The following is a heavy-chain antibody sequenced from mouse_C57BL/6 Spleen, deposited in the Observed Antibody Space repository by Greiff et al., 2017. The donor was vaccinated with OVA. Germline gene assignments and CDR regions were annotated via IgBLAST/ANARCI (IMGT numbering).Heavy chain of an antibody. CDR3: ARDAYGTPWFAY. Sequence: VQLQQSGPGLVKPSQSLSLTCSVTGYSITSGYYWNWIRQFPGNKLEWMGYISYDGSNNYNPSLKNRISITRDTSKNQFFLKLTSVTTEDTATYYCARDAYGTPWFAYWGQGTLVTVSA. D-gene: IGHD1-1*01. CDR1: GYSITSGYY. V-gene: IGHV3-6*01. CDR2: ISYDGSN. J-gene: IGHJ3*01.